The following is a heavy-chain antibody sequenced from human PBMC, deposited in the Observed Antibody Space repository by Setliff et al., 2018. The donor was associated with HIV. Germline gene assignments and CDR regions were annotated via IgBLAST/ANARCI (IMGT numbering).Heavy chain of an antibody. V-gene: IGHV2-5*08. Sequence: SGPTLVNPTQTLTLTCTFSGFSLSTSGMCVSWIRQPPGKALEWLALIYWNDDRRYSPSLKSRLTITKDTSKNQVVLAMTNMDPVDTATYYCARNMRTSYYDSSGYYFFDNWGQGTLVTVPQ. D-gene: IGHD3-22*01. CDR3: ARNMRTSYYDSSGYYFFDN. CDR2: IYWNDDR. CDR1: GFSLSTSGMC. J-gene: IGHJ4*02.